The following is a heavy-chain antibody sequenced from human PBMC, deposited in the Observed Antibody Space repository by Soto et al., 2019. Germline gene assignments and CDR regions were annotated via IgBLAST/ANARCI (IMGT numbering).Heavy chain of an antibody. Sequence: EDQLVESGGGLVKPGGSLRLSCAASGFSFDTYNMNWVRQAPGKGLEWVSSISSGRPDIFYADSVRGRFTISRDDAKKSLFLQMNSLRADDTAVDYCARDHLGIAAGDFDLWGQGTLVTVSS. CDR1: GFSFDTYN. V-gene: IGHV3-21*02. CDR3: ARDHLGIAAGDFDL. D-gene: IGHD6-19*01. CDR2: ISSGRPDI. J-gene: IGHJ4*02.